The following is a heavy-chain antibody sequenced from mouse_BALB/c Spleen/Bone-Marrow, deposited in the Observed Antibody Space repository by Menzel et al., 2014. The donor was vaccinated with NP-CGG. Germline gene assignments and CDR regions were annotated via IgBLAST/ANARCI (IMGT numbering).Heavy chain of an antibody. Sequence: EVQLVESGGGLVQPGGSLKLSCAASGFDFSRYWMSWVRPAPGKGLEWIGEINPDSSTINYTPSLKDKFIISRDNAKNTLYLQMSKVRSEDTALYYCARLHYYGYGIYWGQGTLVTVSA. D-gene: IGHD1-2*01. J-gene: IGHJ3*01. CDR1: GFDFSRYW. CDR2: INPDSSTI. CDR3: ARLHYYGYGIY. V-gene: IGHV4-1*02.